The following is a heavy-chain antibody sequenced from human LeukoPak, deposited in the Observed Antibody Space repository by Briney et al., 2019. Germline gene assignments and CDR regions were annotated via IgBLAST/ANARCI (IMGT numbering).Heavy chain of an antibody. D-gene: IGHD3-10*01. CDR2: IYYSDNT. Sequence: SETLSLTCTVSGGSISSRDSYWSWIRLLPGTGLEWIGYIYYSDNTYYNPSLESRVTISMDTSKNQFSLRLSSVTAADTAVYYCTLTLVRGVIPLSYGMDVWGQGTTVTVSS. V-gene: IGHV4-31*03. J-gene: IGHJ6*02. CDR3: TLTLVRGVIPLSYGMDV. CDR1: GGSISSRDSY.